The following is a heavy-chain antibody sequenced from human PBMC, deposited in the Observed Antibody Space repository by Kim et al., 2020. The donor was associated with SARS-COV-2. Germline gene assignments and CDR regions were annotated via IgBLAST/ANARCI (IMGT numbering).Heavy chain of an antibody. J-gene: IGHJ4*02. CDR3: AMGVRTGELTIDY. Sequence: YADSVKGRFTISRDNSKNTLYLQMNSLRAEDTAVYYCAMGVRTGELTIDYWGQGTLVTVSS. D-gene: IGHD1-26*01. V-gene: IGHV3-33*01.